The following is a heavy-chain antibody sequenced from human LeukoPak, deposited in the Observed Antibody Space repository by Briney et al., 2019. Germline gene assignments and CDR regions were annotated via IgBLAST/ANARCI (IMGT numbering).Heavy chain of an antibody. Sequence: AISGGGGSTYYADSVKGRFTISRDNSKNTLYPQVNSLRAEDTAVYYCAKGGKWDVTPFDYWGQGTLVTVSS. V-gene: IGHV3-23*01. J-gene: IGHJ4*02. D-gene: IGHD1-26*01. CDR3: AKGGKWDVTPFDY. CDR2: ISGGGGST.